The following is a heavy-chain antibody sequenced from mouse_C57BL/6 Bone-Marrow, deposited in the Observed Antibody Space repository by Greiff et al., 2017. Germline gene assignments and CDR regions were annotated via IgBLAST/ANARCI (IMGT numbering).Heavy chain of an antibody. CDR2: INPSNGGT. D-gene: IGHD4-1*01. V-gene: IGHV1-53*01. J-gene: IGHJ1*01. CDR3: ARLLTGTYWYFDV. Sequence: QVQLQQPGTELVKPGASVKLSCKASGYTFTSYWMHWVKQRPGQGLEWIGNINPSNGGTNYNEKFKSKATLTVDKSSSTAYMQLRILTSEDSAVYYCARLLTGTYWYFDVWGSGTTVTVSS. CDR1: GYTFTSYW.